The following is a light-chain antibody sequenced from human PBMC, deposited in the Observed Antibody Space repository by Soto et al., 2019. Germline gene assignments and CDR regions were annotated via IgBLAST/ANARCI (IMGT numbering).Light chain of an antibody. CDR3: QQYNNWPRT. V-gene: IGKV3-20*01. CDR1: QSVSSNY. J-gene: IGKJ1*01. CDR2: GAS. Sequence: LTQSPGTLSLSPVKRATLSCRASQSVSSNYLAWYQQKPGQAPRLLMYGASSRATGTPDRFSGSGSGTDFTLTISRLEPEDFAVYYCQQYNNWPRTFGQGTKVDIK.